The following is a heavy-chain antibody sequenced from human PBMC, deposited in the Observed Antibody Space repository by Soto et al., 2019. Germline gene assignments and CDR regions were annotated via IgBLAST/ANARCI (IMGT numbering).Heavy chain of an antibody. CDR1: GYTFTSHA. D-gene: IGHD6-13*01. CDR2: INAGNGNT. Sequence: QVQLVQSGAEEKKPGASVKVSCKASGYTFTSHAMHWVRQAPGQRLEWMGWINAGNGNTKYSQKFQGRVPITTDTSASTAYMELSSLRSEDTALYYCARDGIAAAGTSGFDPWGQGTLVTVSS. CDR3: ARDGIAAAGTSGFDP. J-gene: IGHJ5*02. V-gene: IGHV1-3*05.